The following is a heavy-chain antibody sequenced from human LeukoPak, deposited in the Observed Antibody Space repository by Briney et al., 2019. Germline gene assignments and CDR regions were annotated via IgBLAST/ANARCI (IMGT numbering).Heavy chain of an antibody. CDR2: VYTSGST. J-gene: IGHJ4*02. V-gene: IGHV4-61*02. CDR3: ARGGYSGYVGRFDFDY. D-gene: IGHD5-12*01. Sequence: PSGTLSLTCTVSGGSISSGGYYWSWIRQPAGKGLEWIGRVYTSGSTNYNPSLTSRVTISVDTSKNQFSLKLSSVTAADTAMYYCARGGYSGYVGRFDFDYWGQGILVTVSS. CDR1: GGSISSGGYY.